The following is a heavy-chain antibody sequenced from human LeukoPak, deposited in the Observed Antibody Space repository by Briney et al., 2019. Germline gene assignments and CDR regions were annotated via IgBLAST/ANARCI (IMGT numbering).Heavy chain of an antibody. CDR2: VLHTGST. CDR1: GYSLTNHY. V-gene: IGHV4-34*12. D-gene: IGHD1-26*01. CDR3: AGRVGATIWTGMEF. Sequence: SSETLSLTCAVHGYSLTNHYWIWIRQPPGKGLEWIAEVLHTGSTNCNPSFKSRVTVSVDTSKNQFSLNLSSVTAADTAVYYCAGRVGATIWTGMEFWGQGILVTVSS. J-gene: IGHJ4*02.